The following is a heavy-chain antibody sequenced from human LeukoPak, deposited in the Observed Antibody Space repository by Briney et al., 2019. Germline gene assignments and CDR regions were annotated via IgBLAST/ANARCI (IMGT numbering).Heavy chain of an antibody. V-gene: IGHV3-74*01. CDR2: IDEDGKTI. Sequence: GGSLRLSCAASGFTFNSYWMPWVRQAPGKGLVWVSRIDEDGKTIDYADSVKGRLTISRDNAKDTLYLQMSSLRDEDTAVYYCVSDLCGGDDQWGRGTLVTVSS. CDR1: GFTFNSYW. D-gene: IGHD3-3*01. CDR3: VSDLCGGDDQ. J-gene: IGHJ5*02.